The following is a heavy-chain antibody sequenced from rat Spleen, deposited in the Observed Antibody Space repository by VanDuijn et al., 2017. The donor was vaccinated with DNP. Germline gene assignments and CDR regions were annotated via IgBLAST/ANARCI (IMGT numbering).Heavy chain of an antibody. CDR2: IKHDSSVI. V-gene: IGHV4-2*01. D-gene: IGHD5-1*01. J-gene: IGHJ3*01. CDR1: GLNFSDFW. Sequence: EVKLVESGGVLVQPGRSLKLSCVVSGLNFSDFWMGWIRQAPEKGLEWMGEIKHDSSVINHNPSLRDRFTISRDNAQDSLYLQMNNLGSGDTAIYYCVTRGTGSDNWFAYWGQGTLVTVSS. CDR3: VTRGTGSDNWFAY.